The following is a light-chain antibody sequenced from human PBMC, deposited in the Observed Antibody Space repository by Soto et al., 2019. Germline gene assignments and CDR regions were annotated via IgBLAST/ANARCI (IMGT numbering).Light chain of an antibody. J-gene: IGKJ4*01. Sequence: VXXXVTIXCRASQGIXSWLAWYQQKPGKAPKLLIYAASSLQSGVPSRXXXXXXXXXXXXTISSLQPEDFATYYCQQANSFPLTFGGGTKV. CDR2: AAS. CDR3: QQANSFPLT. V-gene: IGKV1-12*01. CDR1: QGIXSW.